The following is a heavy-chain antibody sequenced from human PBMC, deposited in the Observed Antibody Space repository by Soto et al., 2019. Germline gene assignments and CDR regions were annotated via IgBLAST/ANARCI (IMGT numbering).Heavy chain of an antibody. CDR3: ARTANWLDP. V-gene: IGHV4-39*01. Sequence: QLQLQESGPGLVKASETLSLTCTVSGGSISSSSYHWGWIRQPPGKGLEWIGNSHYSRSAYYNPSLKGRVTISVDTSKNQVSLKLSSVTAADTAVYYCARTANWLDPWGQGTLVTVSS. J-gene: IGHJ5*02. CDR1: GGSISSSSYH. CDR2: SHYSRSA.